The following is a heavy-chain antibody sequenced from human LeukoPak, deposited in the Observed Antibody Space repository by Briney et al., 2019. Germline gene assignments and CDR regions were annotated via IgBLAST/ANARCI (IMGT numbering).Heavy chain of an antibody. V-gene: IGHV4-59*12. CDR2: IYYSGST. CDR1: GGSISSYY. CDR3: ARESGYSYGYGY. J-gene: IGHJ4*02. D-gene: IGHD5-18*01. Sequence: SETLSLTCTVSGGSISSYYWSWIRQPPGKGLEWIGYIYYSGSTNYNPSLKSRVTISVDTSKNQFSLKLSSVTAADTAVYYCARESGYSYGYGYWGQGTLVTVSS.